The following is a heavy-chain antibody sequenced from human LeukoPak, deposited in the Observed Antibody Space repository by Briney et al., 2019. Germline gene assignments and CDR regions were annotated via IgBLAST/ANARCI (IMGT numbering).Heavy chain of an antibody. J-gene: IGHJ4*02. CDR1: GFTFSSYT. D-gene: IGHD6-13*01. CDR3: AKPGIAAAGFFDY. V-gene: IGHV3-21*05. Sequence: PGGSLRLSCAASGFTFSSYTMNWVRQAPGKGLEWASYIGGSSSYTNYADSVKGRFTISRDNAKNSLYLQMNSLRAEDTAVYYCAKPGIAAAGFFDYWGQGTLVTVSS. CDR2: IGGSSSYT.